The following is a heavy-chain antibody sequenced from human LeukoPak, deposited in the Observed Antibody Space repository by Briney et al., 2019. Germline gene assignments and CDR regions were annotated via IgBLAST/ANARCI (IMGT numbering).Heavy chain of an antibody. V-gene: IGHV1-69*04. D-gene: IGHD3-10*01. CDR3: AREVTYYYGSGSYSPGPPDY. J-gene: IGHJ4*02. Sequence: SVKVSCKASGGTFSSYAISWVRQAPGQGLEWMGRIIPILGIANYAQKFQGRVTITADESTSTAYMELGSLRSEDTAVYYCAREVTYYYGSGSYSPGPPDYWGQGTLVTVSS. CDR2: IIPILGIA. CDR1: GGTFSSYA.